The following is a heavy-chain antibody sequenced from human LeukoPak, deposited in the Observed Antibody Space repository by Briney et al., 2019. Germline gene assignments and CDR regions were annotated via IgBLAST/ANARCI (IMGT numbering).Heavy chain of an antibody. Sequence: GGSLRLSCAASGFTFNTHWMSWVRQAPGKGLEWVANIKQDGSEKYYVDSVKGRFTISRDNAKNSLYLQMNSPRVEDTAVYYCASRAHFWSGPGGWGQGTLVTVSS. V-gene: IGHV3-7*01. D-gene: IGHD3-3*02. CDR2: IKQDGSEK. J-gene: IGHJ4*02. CDR1: GFTFNTHW. CDR3: ASRAHFWSGPGG.